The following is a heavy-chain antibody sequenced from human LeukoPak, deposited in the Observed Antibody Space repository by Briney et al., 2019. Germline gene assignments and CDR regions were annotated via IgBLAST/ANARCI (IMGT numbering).Heavy chain of an antibody. D-gene: IGHD5-12*01. J-gene: IGHJ4*02. CDR1: GGSISSSSYY. Sequence: SETLSLTCTVSGGSISSSSYYWGWIRQPPGKGLEWIGSIYYSGSTYYNPSLKSRVTISVDTSKNQFSLKLSSVTAADTAVYYCARESGNDRKLDYWGQGTLVTVSSGESSQPRKLDYWGQGTLVTVSS. CDR2: IYYSGST. V-gene: IGHV4-39*07. CDR3: ARESGNDRKLDYWGQGTLVTVSSGESSQPRKLDY.